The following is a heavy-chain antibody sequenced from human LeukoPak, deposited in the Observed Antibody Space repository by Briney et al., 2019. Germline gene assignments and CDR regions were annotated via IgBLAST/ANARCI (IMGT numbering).Heavy chain of an antibody. D-gene: IGHD6-19*01. CDR2: INPSGGST. J-gene: IGHJ6*02. CDR1: GYTFTSYY. V-gene: IGHV1-46*03. CDR3: ARDQGCSSGWCAYYYHGMDV. Sequence: GASVKVSCKASGYTFTSYYMHWVRQAPGQGLEWMGIINPSGGSTSYAQKFQGRVTMTRDTSTSTVYMELSSLRSEDTAVYYCARDQGCSSGWCAYYYHGMDVWGQGTTVTVSS.